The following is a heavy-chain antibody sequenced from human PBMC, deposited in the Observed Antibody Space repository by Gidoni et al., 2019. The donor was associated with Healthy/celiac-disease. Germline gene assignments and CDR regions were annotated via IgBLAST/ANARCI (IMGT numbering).Heavy chain of an antibody. V-gene: IGHV4-59*01. D-gene: IGHD3-3*01. CDR1: GGSISSYY. J-gene: IGHJ5*02. Sequence: QVQLQESGPGLVTPSETLSLTRTVSGGSISSYYWSWIRQPPGKGLEWIRYIYYSGSTNYNPSLKSRVTIAVDTSKNHFSLKLSSVTAADTAVYYCARNYPSYYDFWSGRRSNWFDPWGQGTLVTVSS. CDR3: ARNYPSYYDFWSGRRSNWFDP. CDR2: IYYSGST.